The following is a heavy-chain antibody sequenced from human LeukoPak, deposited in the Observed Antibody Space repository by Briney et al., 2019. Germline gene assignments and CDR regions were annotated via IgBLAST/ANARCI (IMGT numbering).Heavy chain of an antibody. D-gene: IGHD3-16*02. Sequence: VKVSCKASGYSFTSYALNWVRQAPGQGLEWMGWINPNTGNPTYAQGFTGRFVFSLDTSVSTAYLQISSLKAEDSAVYYCARAYQPLGGLSFPDYWGQGTLVTVSS. CDR2: INPNTGNP. J-gene: IGHJ4*02. CDR1: GYSFTSYA. CDR3: ARAYQPLGGLSFPDY. V-gene: IGHV7-4-1*02.